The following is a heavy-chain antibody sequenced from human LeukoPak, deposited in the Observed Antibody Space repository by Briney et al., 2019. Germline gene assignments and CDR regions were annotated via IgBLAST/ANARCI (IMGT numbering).Heavy chain of an antibody. D-gene: IGHD3-10*01. V-gene: IGHV3-11*06. J-gene: IGHJ6*02. CDR3: ARDYFHPIQYGSGSYYKLHYYYYYGMDV. CDR1: GFTFSDYY. Sequence: PGGSLRLSCAASGFTFSDYYVTWIRQAPGKGLEWVSFISGSSSYTNSADSVKGRFTISRDNAKNSLYLQMNSLRDEDTAVYYCARDYFHPIQYGSGSYYKLHYYYYYGMDVWGQGTTVTVSS. CDR2: ISGSSSYT.